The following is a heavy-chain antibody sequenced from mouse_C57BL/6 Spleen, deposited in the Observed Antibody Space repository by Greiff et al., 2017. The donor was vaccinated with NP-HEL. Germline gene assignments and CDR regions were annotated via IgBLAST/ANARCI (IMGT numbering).Heavy chain of an antibody. CDR1: GYTFTDYY. Sequence: VQLQQSGPELVKPGASVKISCKASGYTFTDYYMNWVKQSHGKSLEWIGDINPNNGGTSYNQKFKGKATLTVDKSSSTAYMELRSLTSEDSAVYYCALYSNHFDYWGQGTTLTVSS. CDR2: INPNNGGT. J-gene: IGHJ2*01. CDR3: ALYSNHFDY. V-gene: IGHV1-26*01. D-gene: IGHD2-5*01.